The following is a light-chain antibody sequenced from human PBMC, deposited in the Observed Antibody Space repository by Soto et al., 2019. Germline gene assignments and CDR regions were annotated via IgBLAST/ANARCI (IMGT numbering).Light chain of an antibody. J-gene: IGLJ2*01. Sequence: QSVLTRPPSVSGAPGQRVTISCTGSSSNIGAGYDVHWYQQFPGTAPKLLIYANSNRPSGVPDRFSGSKSGTSASLAITGLQAEDEADYYCQSYDGSLSGSRVFGGGTKLTVL. CDR3: QSYDGSLSGSRV. CDR1: SSNIGAGYD. V-gene: IGLV1-40*01. CDR2: ANS.